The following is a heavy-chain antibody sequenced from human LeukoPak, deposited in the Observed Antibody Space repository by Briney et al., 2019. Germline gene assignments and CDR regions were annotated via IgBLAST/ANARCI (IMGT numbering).Heavy chain of an antibody. CDR3: ARSGIWGAWHFDV. D-gene: IGHD7-27*01. V-gene: IGHV6-1*01. J-gene: IGHJ2*01. CDR1: GDSVSSNTAA. Sequence: SQTLSLTCAISGDSVSSNTAAWNWIRQSPSRGLEWLGRTYYRSKLYNDYAVSVSSRISINLDTSNNQFSLHLNSVTPEDTAVYYCARSGIWGAWHFDVWGRGTLVTVSS. CDR2: TYYRSKLYN.